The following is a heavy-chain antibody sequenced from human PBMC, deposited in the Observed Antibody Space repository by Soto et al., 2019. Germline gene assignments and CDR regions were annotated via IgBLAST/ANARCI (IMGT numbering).Heavy chain of an antibody. V-gene: IGHV3-21*01. CDR1: GFTFKSYS. CDR3: ARDLGSSGYPDAFDI. CDR2: ISGSSSFI. D-gene: IGHD3-22*01. Sequence: EVHLVESGGGLVKPGESLRLSCAAYGFTFKSYSMNWVRQAPGKGLEWVSSISGSSSFIYYAESLRGRLTISRDNAKNSLFLQMNSLRAEDTAVYYCARDLGSSGYPDAFDIWGQGTLVTVSS. J-gene: IGHJ3*02.